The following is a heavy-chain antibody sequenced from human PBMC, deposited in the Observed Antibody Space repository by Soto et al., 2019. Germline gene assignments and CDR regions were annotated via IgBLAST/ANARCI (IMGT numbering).Heavy chain of an antibody. CDR2: ISGYNGDT. V-gene: IGHV1-18*01. J-gene: IGHJ4*02. Sequence: QVQLVQSGAEVKMPGASVKVSCKAPGDTFNTFGISWVRQAPGQGLEWMGWISGYNGDTKYAQKFQGRVMMTADTSTTTAYMELGSPNSDDTALYYCAREYCTATSCYGVDYWGQGTLVTVSS. CDR3: AREYCTATSCYGVDY. D-gene: IGHD2-2*01. CDR1: GDTFNTFG.